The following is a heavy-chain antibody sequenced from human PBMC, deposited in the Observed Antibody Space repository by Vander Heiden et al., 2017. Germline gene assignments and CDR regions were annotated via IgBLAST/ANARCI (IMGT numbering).Heavy chain of an antibody. CDR3: TTGDSGYVRYYYGMDV. J-gene: IGHJ6*02. Sequence: EVQLVESGGGLVQPGGSLSLSCAASGCPLSTAWRHWARPDPGKGLGWVGRIKSKTDSGTTDYAAPVKGRFTISRDDSKNTLYLQMNSLKTEDTAVYYCTTGDSGYVRYYYGMDVWGQGTTVTVSS. CDR1: GCPLSTAW. D-gene: IGHD5-12*01. V-gene: IGHV3-15*07. CDR2: IKSKTDSGTT.